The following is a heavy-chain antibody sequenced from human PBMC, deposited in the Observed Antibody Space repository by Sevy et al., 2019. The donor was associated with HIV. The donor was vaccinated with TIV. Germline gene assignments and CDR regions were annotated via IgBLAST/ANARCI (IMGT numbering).Heavy chain of an antibody. CDR3: TTDRRSWSYYYYGMDV. J-gene: IGHJ6*02. D-gene: IGHD6-13*01. V-gene: IGHV3-15*01. CDR1: GFTFSNAW. CDR2: IKSKTDGGTT. Sequence: GGSLRLSCAASGFTFSNAWMSWVRQAPGKGLEWVGHIKSKTDGGTTDYAAPVKGRFTISRDDSKNTLYLQMNSLKTEDTAVYYCTTDRRSWSYYYYGMDVWGQGTTVTVSS.